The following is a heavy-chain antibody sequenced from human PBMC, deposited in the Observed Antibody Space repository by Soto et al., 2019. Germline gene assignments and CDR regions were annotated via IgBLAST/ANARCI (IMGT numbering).Heavy chain of an antibody. CDR1: GYTLTELS. D-gene: IGHD3-22*01. CDR2: FDPEDGET. J-gene: IGHJ6*02. Sequence: ASVKVSCKVSGYTLTELSMHWVRQAPGKGLEWMGGFDPEDGETIYAQKFQGRVTMTEDTSTDTAYMELSSLRSEDTAVYYCAREKRGRITMIETIYYYYGMDVWGQGTTVTVSS. CDR3: AREKRGRITMIETIYYYYGMDV. V-gene: IGHV1-24*01.